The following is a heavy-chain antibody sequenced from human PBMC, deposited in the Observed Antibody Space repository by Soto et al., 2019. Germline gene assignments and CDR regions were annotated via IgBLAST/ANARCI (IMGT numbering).Heavy chain of an antibody. CDR1: VFTFSSYA. CDR2: ISYDGSNK. J-gene: IGHJ4*02. Sequence: GWSLRLSCAASVFTFSSYAMHWFRQAPGKGLEWVAVISYDGSNKYYADSVKGRFTISRDNSKNTLYLQMNSLRAEDTAVYYCARGLVGATDYWGQGTLVTVSS. CDR3: ARGLVGATDY. V-gene: IGHV3-30-3*01. D-gene: IGHD1-26*01.